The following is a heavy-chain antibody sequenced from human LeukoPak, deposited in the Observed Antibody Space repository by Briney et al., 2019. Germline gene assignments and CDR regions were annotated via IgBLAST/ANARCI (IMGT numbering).Heavy chain of an antibody. Sequence: GGSLRLSCAASGFTFSSYSMNWVRQAPGKGLEWVSSINRSSSYIYYADSVKGRFTISRDNAKNSLYLQMNSLRAEDTAVYYCARDSSFDFDYWGQGTLVSVSS. V-gene: IGHV3-21*01. CDR2: INRSSSYI. CDR3: ARDSSFDFDY. D-gene: IGHD6-6*01. J-gene: IGHJ4*02. CDR1: GFTFSSYS.